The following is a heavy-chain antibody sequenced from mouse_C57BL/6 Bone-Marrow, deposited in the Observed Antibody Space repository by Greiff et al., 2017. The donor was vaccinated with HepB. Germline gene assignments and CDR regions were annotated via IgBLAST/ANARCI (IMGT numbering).Heavy chain of an antibody. D-gene: IGHD4-1*01. CDR2: IDPSDSYT. CDR3: ARSGIYYAMDY. V-gene: IGHV1-59*01. Sequence: QVQLQQPGAELVRPGTSVKLSCKASGYTFTSYWMHWVKQRPGQGLEWIGVIDPSDSYTNYNQKFKGKATLTVDTASSTAYMQLSSLTSEDSAVYYCARSGIYYAMDYWGQGTSVTVSS. J-gene: IGHJ4*01. CDR1: GYTFTSYW.